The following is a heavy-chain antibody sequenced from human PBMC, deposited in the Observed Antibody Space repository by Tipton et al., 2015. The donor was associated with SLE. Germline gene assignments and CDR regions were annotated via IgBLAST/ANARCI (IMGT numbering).Heavy chain of an antibody. CDR2: IYTSGNT. D-gene: IGHD5-12*01. CDR3: ARASNCYDYNYFDP. CDR1: GGSISSTNYF. Sequence: TLSLTCTVSGGSISSTNYFWTWIRQPAGKGLEWIGRIYTSGNTNYNPSLQSRVTISIDTSKNQFSLKLSAVTAADTAVYFCARASNCYDYNYFDPWGQGSLVTVSS. V-gene: IGHV4-61*02. J-gene: IGHJ5*02.